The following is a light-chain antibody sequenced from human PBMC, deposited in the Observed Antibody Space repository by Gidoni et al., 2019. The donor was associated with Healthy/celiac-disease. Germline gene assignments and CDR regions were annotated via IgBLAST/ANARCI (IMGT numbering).Light chain of an antibody. Sequence: IVLTPSPGTLSLSPGERATLSCRASQSVSSSYLAWYQQKPGQAPRLLIYGASSRATGIPDRFSGSGSGTDFTLTISRLEPEDFAVYYCQQYGSSPLATFGPGTRVDIK. CDR2: GAS. CDR1: QSVSSSY. V-gene: IGKV3-20*01. J-gene: IGKJ3*01. CDR3: QQYGSSPLAT.